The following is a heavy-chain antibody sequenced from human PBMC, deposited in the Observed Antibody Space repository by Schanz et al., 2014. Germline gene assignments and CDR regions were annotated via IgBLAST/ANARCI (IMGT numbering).Heavy chain of an antibody. CDR3: ATEGPRGTRHPINYYYAMDN. CDR2: IWYDGSNK. J-gene: IGHJ6*02. D-gene: IGHD6-6*01. V-gene: IGHV3-33*08. CDR1: GFTFSSYA. Sequence: QVQLVESGGGVVQPGRSLRLSCAASGFTFSSYAVDWIRQAPGQGLEWVAIIWYDGSNKYYADSVKGRFTISRDNAKNSVFLQMNRLRAEDTAVYYCATEGPRGTRHPINYYYAMDNWGQGTKVTV.